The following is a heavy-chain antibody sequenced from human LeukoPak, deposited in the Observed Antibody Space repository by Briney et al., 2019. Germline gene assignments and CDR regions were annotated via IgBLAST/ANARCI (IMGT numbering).Heavy chain of an antibody. V-gene: IGHV3-48*03. CDR3: ARGYYSDTTGYNPLDH. D-gene: IGHD3-22*01. CDR1: GFTFSSYE. J-gene: IGHJ4*02. CDR2: ISSSGSSM. Sequence: GGSLRLSCAASGFTFSSYEMNWVRQAPGKGLEWISYISSSGSSMSYADSVKGRFTFSRDNAKNSMYLQMTSLRAGDAAVYYCARGYYSDTTGYNPLDHWGQGTLVTVSS.